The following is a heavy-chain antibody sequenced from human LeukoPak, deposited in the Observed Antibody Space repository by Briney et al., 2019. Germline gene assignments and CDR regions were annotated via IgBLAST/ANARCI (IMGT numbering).Heavy chain of an antibody. V-gene: IGHV3-30*02. CDR3: AKERGTTRRSYMDV. J-gene: IGHJ6*03. Sequence: GGSLRLSCAAAGFTFSSYGMHWVRQAPGKGLEWVAFIRNDGSIKYYADSVKGRFTISRDNSKNTLYLQMNSLRAEDTAVYYCAKERGTTRRSYMDVWGKGTTVTISS. CDR2: IRNDGSIK. CDR1: GFTFSSYG. D-gene: IGHD1-14*01.